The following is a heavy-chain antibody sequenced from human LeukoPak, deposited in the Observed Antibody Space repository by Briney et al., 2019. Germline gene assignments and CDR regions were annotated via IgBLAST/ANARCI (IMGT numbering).Heavy chain of an antibody. D-gene: IGHD2-15*01. CDR1: GFTFSDYN. CDR3: ARVLRYCSGGNCYSGGLGYMDV. V-gene: IGHV3-11*01. J-gene: IGHJ6*03. Sequence: GGSLRLSCAASGFTFSDYNMRWIRQAPGKGLEGVSSISRSGSTKYYADSVKGRFTISRDNAKNSLLLQMNSLRAEDTAVYYCARVLRYCSGGNCYSGGLGYMDVWGKGTTVTISS. CDR2: ISRSGSTK.